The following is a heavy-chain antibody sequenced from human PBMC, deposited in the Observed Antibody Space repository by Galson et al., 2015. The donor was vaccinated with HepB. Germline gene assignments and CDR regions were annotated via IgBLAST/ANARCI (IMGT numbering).Heavy chain of an antibody. CDR3: ARRGDSGSWLCSWFGG. V-gene: IGHV5-51*03. D-gene: IGHD6-13*01. CDR2: IYPGDSDT. Sequence: QSGAEVKKPGESLKISCTASGYTVNLYWIAWVRQMPGKGLEWMGMIYPGDSDTRYSPSFRGQVTISVDKSIGTAYLEWNTLSRSDSAIYYCARRGDSGSWLCSWFGGWGRGTLVSGSS. J-gene: IGHJ5*02. CDR1: GYTVNLYW.